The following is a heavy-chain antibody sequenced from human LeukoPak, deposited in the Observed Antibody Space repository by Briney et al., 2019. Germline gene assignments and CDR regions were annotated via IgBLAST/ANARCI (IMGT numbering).Heavy chain of an antibody. CDR1: GYTFTSYG. D-gene: IGHD1/OR15-1a*01. CDR3: ARDRLHEQHYYYGMEV. Sequence: ASVRVSCKASGYTFTSYGITWVRQAPGQGLEWMGWISGYNGNTNYAQNFQGRVTMTTDTSTSTAYMELRSLRSDDTAVYYCARDRLHEQHYYYGMEVWGQGTTVTVSS. J-gene: IGHJ6*02. CDR2: ISGYNGNT. V-gene: IGHV1-18*01.